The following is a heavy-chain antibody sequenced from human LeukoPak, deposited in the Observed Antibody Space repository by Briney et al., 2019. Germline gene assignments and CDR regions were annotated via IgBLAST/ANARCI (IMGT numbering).Heavy chain of an antibody. CDR2: ISYDGSNT. D-gene: IGHD6-19*01. V-gene: IGHV3-30*18. CDR1: GFTVSSDY. Sequence: PGGSLRLSCAASGFTVSSDYMTWVRQAPGKGLEWVAVISYDGSNTYYADSVKGRFTISRDNSKNTLYLQMNSLRAEDTAVYYCAKEEAVVLDYWGQGTLVTVSS. J-gene: IGHJ4*02. CDR3: AKEEAVVLDY.